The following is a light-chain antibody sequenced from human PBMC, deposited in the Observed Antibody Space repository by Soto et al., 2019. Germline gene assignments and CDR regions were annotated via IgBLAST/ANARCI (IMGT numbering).Light chain of an antibody. J-gene: IGKJ1*01. Sequence: DIQMTQSPSTLSASVGDRVSITCRASQRIGSWLAWYQQKPGKVPKLLIYDASTLTSGVPSRFSGSGSGTEFTISITSLQTDDFATYSCLHYYTYPLTFGQGTKVEIK. V-gene: IGKV1-5*01. CDR3: LHYYTYPLT. CDR1: QRIGSW. CDR2: DAS.